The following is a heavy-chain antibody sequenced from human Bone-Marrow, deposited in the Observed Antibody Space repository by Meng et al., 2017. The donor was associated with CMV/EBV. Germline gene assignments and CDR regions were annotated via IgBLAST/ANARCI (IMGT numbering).Heavy chain of an antibody. J-gene: IGHJ4*02. CDR3: ARNEVGILADPLSY. CDR2: INQDGSEK. CDR1: ELLLRNYW. D-gene: IGHD2-21*01. Sequence: GESLKISCAASELLLRNYWMSWVRQAPGMGLEWVANINQDGSEKYYVDSVRDRFTISRDNAENSLYLQMNSLRAEDTAVYYCARNEVGILADPLSYWGQGTLVTVSS. V-gene: IGHV3-7*01.